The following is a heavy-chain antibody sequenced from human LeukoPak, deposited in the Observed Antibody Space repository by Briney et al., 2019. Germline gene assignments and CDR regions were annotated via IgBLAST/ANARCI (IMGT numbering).Heavy chain of an antibody. CDR2: IYHSGST. J-gene: IGHJ5*02. CDR1: RGSISSNNW. D-gene: IGHD3-10*01. V-gene: IGHV4-4*02. CDR3: ARDSYYFGSGSDNTPYNWFDP. Sequence: ASETLSLTCAVSRGSISSNNWWSWVRQPPGKRLEWIAEIYHSGSTNYNPSLKSRVTISVDKSKNQFSLKLNSVTAADTAMYYCARDSYYFGSGSDNTPYNWFDPWGQGTLVTVSS.